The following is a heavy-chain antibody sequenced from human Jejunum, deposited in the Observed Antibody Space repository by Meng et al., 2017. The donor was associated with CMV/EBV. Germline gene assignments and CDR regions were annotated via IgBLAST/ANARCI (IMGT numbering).Heavy chain of an antibody. Sequence: LKISCDASGFTFSSHSMSWVRQAPGKGLEWVSAITGSGGSTYYADSVKGRFTISRDNSRNTLYLQMNSLRAEDTAVYYCAKLSDVWGQGTTVTVSS. D-gene: IGHD5/OR15-5a*01. V-gene: IGHV3-23*01. CDR3: AKLSDV. CDR2: ITGSGGST. CDR1: GFTFSSHS. J-gene: IGHJ6*02.